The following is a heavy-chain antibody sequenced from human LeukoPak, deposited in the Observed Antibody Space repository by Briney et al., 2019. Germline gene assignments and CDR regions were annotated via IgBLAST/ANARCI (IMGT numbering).Heavy chain of an antibody. CDR1: GGSISSYY. J-gene: IGHJ5*02. V-gene: IGHV4-59*01. D-gene: IGHD3-9*01. Sequence: PSETLSLTCTVSGGSISSYYWSWIRQPPGKGLEWIGYIYYSGSTNYNPSLKSRVTISVDTSKNQFSLKLSSVTAADTAVYYCARGEMREMDYDILTGYYTRWFDPWGQGTLVTVSS. CDR3: ARGEMREMDYDILTGYYTRWFDP. CDR2: IYYSGST.